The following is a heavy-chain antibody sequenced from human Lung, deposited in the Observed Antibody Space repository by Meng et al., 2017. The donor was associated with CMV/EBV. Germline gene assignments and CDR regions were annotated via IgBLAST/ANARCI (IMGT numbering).Heavy chain of an antibody. J-gene: IGHJ4*02. CDR1: GGSISSSNW. D-gene: IGHD6-19*01. CDR3: ASFPPPGKQWLVTDY. Sequence: QGQLQESGPGLVKPSATLSLTCAVSGGSISSSNWWSWVRQPPGKGLEWIGEIYHSGSTNYNPSLKSRVTISVDKSKNQFSLKLSSVTAADTAVYYCASFPPPGKQWLVTDYWGQGTLVTVSS. CDR2: IYHSGST. V-gene: IGHV4-4*02.